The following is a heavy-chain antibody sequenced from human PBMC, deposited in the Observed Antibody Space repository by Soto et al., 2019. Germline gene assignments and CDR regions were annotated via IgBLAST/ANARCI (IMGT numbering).Heavy chain of an antibody. D-gene: IGHD3-3*01. CDR1: GFSLSTSGVG. Sequence: QITLKESGPTLVKPTQTLTLTCTFSGFSLSTSGVGVGWIRQPPGKALEWLALIYWNDDKRYSPSLKSRLTITKDTSKNQVVLTMTNMDPVDTATYYCALSYITIFGVVIIPDAFDIWGQGTMVTVSS. CDR2: IYWNDDK. CDR3: ALSYITIFGVVIIPDAFDI. J-gene: IGHJ3*02. V-gene: IGHV2-5*01.